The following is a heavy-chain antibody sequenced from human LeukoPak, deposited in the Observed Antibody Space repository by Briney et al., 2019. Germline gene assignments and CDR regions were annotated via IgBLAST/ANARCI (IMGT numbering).Heavy chain of an antibody. CDR2: IIPIFGTA. CDR1: GGTFSSYA. D-gene: IGHD3-3*01. CDR3: ARVQYDFWSGYYRSQGQFWFDP. Sequence: ASVKVSCKASGGTFSSYAISWVRQAPGQGLEWMGGIIPIFGTANYAQKFQGRVTITADESTSTAYMELSSLRSEDTAVYYCARVQYDFWSGYYRSQGQFWFDPCGQGTLVTVSS. J-gene: IGHJ5*02. V-gene: IGHV1-69*13.